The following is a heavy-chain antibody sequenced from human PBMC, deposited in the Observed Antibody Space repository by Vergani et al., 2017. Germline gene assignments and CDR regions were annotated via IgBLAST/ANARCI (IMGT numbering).Heavy chain of an antibody. CDR2: IIPLFGTA. J-gene: IGHJ4*02. CDR3: TRGWYNDSIAYWAY. Sequence: QVQLVQSGAEVKKPGSSVKVSCKASVGTFSSYAISWVRQAPGQGLEWMGGIIPLFGTANYAQKFQGRVTITADESTSTAYMELSSLRSEDTAVYYCTRGWYNDSIAYWAYWGQGTRVTVSS. CDR1: VGTFSSYA. D-gene: IGHD3-22*01. V-gene: IGHV1-69*01.